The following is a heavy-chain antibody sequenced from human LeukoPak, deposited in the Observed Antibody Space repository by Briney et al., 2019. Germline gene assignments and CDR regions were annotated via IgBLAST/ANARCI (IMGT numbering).Heavy chain of an antibody. V-gene: IGHV5-51*01. D-gene: IGHD2-21*02. CDR2: IYPGDSDT. CDR1: GYTSTDSW. J-gene: IGHJ4*02. CDR3: VKRADYYFDY. Sequence: GESLKISCQAAGYTSTDSWIGWLLQMPGKGLEWMAIIYPGDSDTRYSPSFQGQVTISADTSISTAYLQWNSLKASDTSIYYCVKRADYYFDYWGQGTLVTVSS.